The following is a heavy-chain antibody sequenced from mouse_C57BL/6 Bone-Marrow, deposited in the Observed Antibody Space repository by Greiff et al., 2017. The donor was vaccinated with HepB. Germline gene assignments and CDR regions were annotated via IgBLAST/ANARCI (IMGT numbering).Heavy chain of an antibody. CDR2: FYPGSGSI. CDR1: GYTFTEYT. V-gene: IGHV1-62-2*01. D-gene: IGHD1-1*01. Sequence: QVQLQQSGAELVKPGASVKLSCKASGYTFTEYTIHWVKQRSGQGLEWIGWFYPGSGSIKYNEKFKDKATLTADKSSSTVYMELSRLTSEDSAVYFCAIHEDPPYYGSSWFAYWGQGTLVTVSA. CDR3: AIHEDPPYYGSSWFAY. J-gene: IGHJ3*01.